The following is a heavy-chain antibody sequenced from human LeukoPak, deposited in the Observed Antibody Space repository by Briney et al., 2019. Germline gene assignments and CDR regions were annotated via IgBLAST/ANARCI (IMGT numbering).Heavy chain of an antibody. V-gene: IGHV1-18*01. Sequence: GASVKVSCKASGYTFTSYGISWVRQAPGQGLEWMGWISAYNGNTNYAQKLQGRVTMTTDTSTSTAYMELRSLRSDDTAVYYCARDQTVRGVIGAFDIWGQGTMVTVSS. CDR2: ISAYNGNT. D-gene: IGHD3-10*01. CDR3: ARDQTVRGVIGAFDI. J-gene: IGHJ3*02. CDR1: GYTFTSYG.